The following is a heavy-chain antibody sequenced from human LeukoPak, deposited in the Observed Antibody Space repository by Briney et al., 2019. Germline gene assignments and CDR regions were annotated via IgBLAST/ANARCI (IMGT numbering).Heavy chain of an antibody. Sequence: GGSLRLSCAASGFTFSSYGMHWVRQAPGKGLEWVAFIRYDGSDKYYADSVKGRFTISRDNSKNTLYLQMNSLRAEDTAVYYCARGNYYDSSGYYWDFDYWGQGTLVTVSS. CDR2: IRYDGSDK. J-gene: IGHJ4*02. V-gene: IGHV3-30*02. CDR3: ARGNYYDSSGYYWDFDY. CDR1: GFTFSSYG. D-gene: IGHD3-22*01.